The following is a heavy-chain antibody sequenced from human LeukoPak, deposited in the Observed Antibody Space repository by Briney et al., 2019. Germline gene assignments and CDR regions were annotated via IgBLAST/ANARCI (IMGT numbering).Heavy chain of an antibody. D-gene: IGHD6-19*01. CDR2: MNPNSGNT. CDR1: GGTFSSYD. Sequence: ASVKVSCKASGGTFSSYDINWVRQATGQGLEWMGWMNPNSGNTGYAQKFQGRVTITRNTSISTAYMELSSLRSEDTAVYYCARGINSGWSLQYYYYYMDVWGKGTTVTVSS. V-gene: IGHV1-8*03. J-gene: IGHJ6*03. CDR3: ARGINSGWSLQYYYYYMDV.